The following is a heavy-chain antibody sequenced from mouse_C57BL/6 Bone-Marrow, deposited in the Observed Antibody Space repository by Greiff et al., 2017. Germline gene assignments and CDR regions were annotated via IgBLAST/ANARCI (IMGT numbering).Heavy chain of an antibody. V-gene: IGHV1-54*01. Sequence: QVQLKQSGAELVRPGTSVKVSCKASGYAFTNYLIEWVKQRPGQGLEWIGVINPGSGGTNYHEKFKGKATLTAYKSSSTAYMQLSSLTSEDSAVYFCSGSKNWYSWFAYWGQGTLVTVSA. D-gene: IGHD4-1*01. CDR3: SGSKNWYSWFAY. CDR2: INPGSGGT. CDR1: GYAFTNYL. J-gene: IGHJ3*01.